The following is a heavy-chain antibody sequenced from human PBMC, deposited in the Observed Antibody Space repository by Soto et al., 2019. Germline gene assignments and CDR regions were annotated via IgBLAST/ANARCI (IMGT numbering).Heavy chain of an antibody. D-gene: IGHD5-18*01. J-gene: IGHJ2*01. CDR2: IYPSGRT. CDR3: ARDYDVNTALDYWYFDL. CDR1: GGSIRNYY. V-gene: IGHV4-4*07. Sequence: QVQLQESGPGLVKPSETLSLTCTVSGGSIRNYYWAWIRQSAGKGLEWIGRIYPSGRTHYNPSLTGRVSMSIDMSKTQFSLRLTSVTAADTATYYCARDYDVNTALDYWYFDLWGRGPLVTVSS.